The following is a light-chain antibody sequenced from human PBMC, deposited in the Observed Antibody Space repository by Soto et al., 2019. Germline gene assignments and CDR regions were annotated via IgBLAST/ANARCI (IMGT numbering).Light chain of an antibody. Sequence: QSVLTQPPSASGTPGQRVTISCSGSSSNIGSNYVYWYKQLPGSAPKLLIYRNNQRPSGAPDRFSGSKSGTSASLAIRGLRSDDEADYYCATWDDSLSAWVFGGGTKLTVL. CDR3: ATWDDSLSAWV. V-gene: IGLV1-47*01. CDR1: SSNIGSNY. CDR2: RNN. J-gene: IGLJ3*02.